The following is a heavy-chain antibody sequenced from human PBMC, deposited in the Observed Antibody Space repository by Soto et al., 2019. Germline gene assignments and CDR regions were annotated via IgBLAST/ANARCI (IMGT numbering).Heavy chain of an antibody. D-gene: IGHD6-13*01. CDR1: GFTFSDYY. V-gene: IGHV3-11*03. CDR3: ARPSSSWYGAGNWFDP. CDR2: ISSSSSYT. Sequence: GGSLRLSCAASGFTFSDYYMSWIRQAPGKGLEWVSYISSSSSYTNYADSVKGRFTISRDNAKNSLYLQMNSLRAEDTAVYYCARPSSSWYGAGNWFDPWGQGTLVTVSS. J-gene: IGHJ5*02.